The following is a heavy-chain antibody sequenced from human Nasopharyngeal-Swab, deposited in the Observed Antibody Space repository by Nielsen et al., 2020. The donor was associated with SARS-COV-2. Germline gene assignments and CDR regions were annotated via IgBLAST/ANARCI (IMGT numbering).Heavy chain of an antibody. CDR1: GFTFSSYD. D-gene: IGHD6-13*01. V-gene: IGHV3-13*01. J-gene: IGHJ3*02. CDR3: ASSSWRRGAFDI. Sequence: GESLKISCAASGFTFSSYDMHWVRQATGRGLEWVSAIGTAGDTYYPGSVKGRFTISRENAKNSLYLQMNSLRARDTAVYYCASSSWRRGAFDIWGQGTMVTVSS. CDR2: IGTAGDT.